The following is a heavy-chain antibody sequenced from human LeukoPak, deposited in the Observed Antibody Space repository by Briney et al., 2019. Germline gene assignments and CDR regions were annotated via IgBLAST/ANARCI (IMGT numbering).Heavy chain of an antibody. CDR1: GYSFTSYW. CDR2: IYPSDSET. Sequence: GESLKISCKGSGYSFTSYWIGWVRQMPGKGPEWMGIIYPSDSETRFSPSFQGQVTISADKSISTAYLQWSSLKASDTAMYYCARASVLRFLEWTYYFDYWGQGTLVTVSS. CDR3: ARASVLRFLEWTYYFDY. D-gene: IGHD3-3*01. J-gene: IGHJ4*02. V-gene: IGHV5-51*01.